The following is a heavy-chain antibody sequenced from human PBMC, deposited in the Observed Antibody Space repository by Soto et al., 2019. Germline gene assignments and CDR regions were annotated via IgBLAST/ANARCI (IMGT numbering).Heavy chain of an antibody. CDR1: GFTFSSYA. D-gene: IGHD3-22*01. CDR2: ISGSGGST. CDR3: AKEYYYDSSGYLDY. J-gene: IGHJ4*02. Sequence: GGSLRLSCAASGFTFSSYAMSWVRQAPGKGLEWVSAISGSGGSTYYADSVKGRFTISRDNSKSTLYLQMNSLRAEDTAVYYCAKEYYYDSSGYLDYWGQGTLVTVSS. V-gene: IGHV3-23*01.